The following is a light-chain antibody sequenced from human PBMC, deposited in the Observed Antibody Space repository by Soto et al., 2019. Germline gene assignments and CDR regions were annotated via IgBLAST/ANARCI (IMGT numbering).Light chain of an antibody. J-gene: IGKJ3*01. CDR3: QQRSNWPGT. Sequence: IVLTHFSATLSLSPVERATLSCRANRSVSSYLACYQQKPGQAPRLLIYDASNRATGIPARFSGSGSVTYFTLTISSLEPEDFAVYYCQQRSNWPGTFGPGTKVDIK. CDR2: DAS. CDR1: RSVSSY. V-gene: IGKV3-11*01.